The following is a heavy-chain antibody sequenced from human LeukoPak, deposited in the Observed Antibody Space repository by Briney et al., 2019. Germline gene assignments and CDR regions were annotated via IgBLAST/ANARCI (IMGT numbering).Heavy chain of an antibody. J-gene: IGHJ4*02. V-gene: IGHV3-38-3*01. D-gene: IGHD5-24*01. CDR2: ISGGST. Sequence: PGGSLRLSCAASGFTFSSSEMSWVRQAPGKGLEWVSSISGGSTYYADSRKGRFTISRDNSKNTLHLQMNSLRAEDTAVYYCARGGFPDGYSFYWGQGTLVTVSS. CDR3: ARGGFPDGYSFY. CDR1: GFTFSSSE.